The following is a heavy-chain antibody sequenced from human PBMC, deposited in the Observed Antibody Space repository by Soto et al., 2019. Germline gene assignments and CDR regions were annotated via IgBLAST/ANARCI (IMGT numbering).Heavy chain of an antibody. V-gene: IGHV3-30*18. CDR1: GFTFSNSA. D-gene: IGHD3-3*01. J-gene: IGHJ4*02. CDR3: AKDRSTVFGVVTYYFDY. Sequence: QVQLVESGGGVVQPGRSLRLSCAASGFTFSNSAMHWVRQTPDKGLEWVAFLSYDGSHNYYADSVKGRFTISRDNSKNTPYLQMNSLRVEDTAVYYCAKDRSTVFGVVTYYFDYWGQGTLVTVSS. CDR2: LSYDGSHN.